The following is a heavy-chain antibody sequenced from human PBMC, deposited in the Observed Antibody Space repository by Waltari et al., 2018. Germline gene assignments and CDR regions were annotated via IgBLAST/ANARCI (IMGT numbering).Heavy chain of an antibody. CDR2: ARGKANSYST. Sequence: VQLQESGPGLVKPSGTLSLTCAVSGGSISSSNWWSWVRQAPGKGLEWVGRARGKANSYSTEYAPSVKDRFTISRDDSRNSLYLQMNSLKTEDTAVYYCARISIVATNWGQGTLVTVSS. V-gene: IGHV3-72*01. D-gene: IGHD5-12*01. CDR1: GGSISSSNW. J-gene: IGHJ4*02. CDR3: ARISIVATN.